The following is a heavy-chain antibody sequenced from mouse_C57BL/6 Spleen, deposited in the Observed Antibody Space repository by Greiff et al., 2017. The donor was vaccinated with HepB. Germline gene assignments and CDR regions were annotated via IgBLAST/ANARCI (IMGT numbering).Heavy chain of an antibody. Sequence: EVKLEESEGGLVQPGSSMKLSCTASGFTFSDYYMAWVRQVPEKGLEWVANINYDGSSTYYLDSLKSRFIISRDNAKNMLYLQMSSLKSEDTATYYCARDSYDYDGEYYFDYWGQGTTLTVSS. V-gene: IGHV5-16*01. J-gene: IGHJ2*01. CDR2: INYDGSST. D-gene: IGHD2-4*01. CDR1: GFTFSDYY. CDR3: ARDSYDYDGEYYFDY.